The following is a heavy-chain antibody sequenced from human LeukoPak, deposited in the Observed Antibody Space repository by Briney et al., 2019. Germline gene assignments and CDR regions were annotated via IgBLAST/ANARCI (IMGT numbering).Heavy chain of an antibody. V-gene: IGHV1-46*01. J-gene: IGHJ3*02. CDR3: AKDQGKSNYVVRDDAFDI. CDR2: INPSGGST. Sequence: ASVKVSCKASGYTFTSYYMHWVRQAPGQGLEWMGIINPSGGSTSYAQKFQGRVTMTRDTSTSTVYMELSSLRSEDTAVYYCAKDQGKSNYVVRDDAFDIWGQGTMVTVSS. CDR1: GYTFTSYY. D-gene: IGHD4-11*01.